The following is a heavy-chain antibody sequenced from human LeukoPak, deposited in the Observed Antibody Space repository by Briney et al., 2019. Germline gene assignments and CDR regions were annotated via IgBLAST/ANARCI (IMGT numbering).Heavy chain of an antibody. D-gene: IGHD6-19*01. CDR2: ISGSGGIT. J-gene: IGHJ4*02. CDR3: AKGTDRWLVEGY. Sequence: QPGGSLRLSCVASGFTFSSSAMSWVRQAPGKGLEWVSGISGSGGITYYADSVKGRFTISRDNSKNILFLQMNSLRAEDTAAYYCAKGTDRWLVEGYWGQGTLVTVSS. V-gene: IGHV3-23*01. CDR1: GFTFSSSA.